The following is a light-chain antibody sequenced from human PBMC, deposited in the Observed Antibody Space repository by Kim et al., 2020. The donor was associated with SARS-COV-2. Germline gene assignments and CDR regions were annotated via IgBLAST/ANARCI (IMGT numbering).Light chain of an antibody. V-gene: IGKV3-11*01. CDR2: DAS. J-gene: IGKJ4*01. Sequence: PGGRGTLSCRASQSIDSALAWYQQRPGQAPRLLIYDASYRAPGISARFSGSGSGTDFTLTISSLEPEDFAVYYCQQRTHWPLTFGGGTKVDI. CDR3: QQRTHWPLT. CDR1: QSIDSA.